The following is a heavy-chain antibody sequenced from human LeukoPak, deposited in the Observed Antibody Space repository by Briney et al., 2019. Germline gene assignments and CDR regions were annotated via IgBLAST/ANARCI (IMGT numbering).Heavy chain of an antibody. D-gene: IGHD3-22*01. CDR1: GYSISSGYY. CDR3: ARGALNYYDGSGSFDY. J-gene: IGHJ4*02. Sequence: PSETLSLTCAVSGYSISSGYYWGWIRQPPGKGLEWIGSIYHSGSTYYNPSLKSRVTISVDTSKNQFSLKLSSVTAADTAVYYCARGALNYYDGSGSFDYWGQGTLVTVSS. CDR2: IYHSGST. V-gene: IGHV4-38-2*01.